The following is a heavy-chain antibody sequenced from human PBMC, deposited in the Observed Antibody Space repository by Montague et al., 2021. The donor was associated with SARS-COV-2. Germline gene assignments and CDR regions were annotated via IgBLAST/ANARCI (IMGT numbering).Heavy chain of an antibody. D-gene: IGHD6-13*01. J-gene: IGHJ6*02. CDR3: ARVGRQQLVRLSGMDV. V-gene: IGHV4-31*03. CDR1: GGSISSSSYY. CDR2: IYYSGST. Sequence: TLSLTCTVSGGSISSSSYYWSWIRQHPGKGLEWIGYIYYSGSTYYNPSLKSRVTISVDTSKNQFSLKLSSVTAADTAVYYCARVGRQQLVRLSGMDVWGQGTTVTVSS.